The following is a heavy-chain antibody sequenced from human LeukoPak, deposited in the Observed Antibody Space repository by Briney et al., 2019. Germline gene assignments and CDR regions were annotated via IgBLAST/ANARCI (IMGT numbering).Heavy chain of an antibody. J-gene: IGHJ4*02. CDR2: INQDGSEK. V-gene: IGHV3-7*01. Sequence: GGCLRLSCAASEFSLSNVWMSWVRQAPGKGLECVANINQDGSEKNYVDSVKGRFTIPRDNAKNSLYLQMNSLRAEDTAVYYCATRSSHTSSWYVYLFWDYWGQGALVTVSS. CDR1: EFSLSNVW. D-gene: IGHD6-13*01. CDR3: ATRSSHTSSWYVYLFWDY.